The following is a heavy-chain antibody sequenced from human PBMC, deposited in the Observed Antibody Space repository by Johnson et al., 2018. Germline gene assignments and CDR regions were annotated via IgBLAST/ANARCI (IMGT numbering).Heavy chain of an antibody. CDR3: AKDRRTTYYYDSSGYTHDAFDI. D-gene: IGHD3-22*01. V-gene: IGHV3-30*18. CDR2: ISYDGSNK. Sequence: QVQLVESGGGVVQPGRSLRLSCAASGFTFSSYGMHWVRQAPGKGLEWVAVISYDGSNKYYADSVKGRFTISRDNSKNTLYLQMNSLRAEDAAVYYCAKDRRTTYYYDSSGYTHDAFDIWGQGTMVTVSS. CDR1: GFTFSSYG. J-gene: IGHJ3*02.